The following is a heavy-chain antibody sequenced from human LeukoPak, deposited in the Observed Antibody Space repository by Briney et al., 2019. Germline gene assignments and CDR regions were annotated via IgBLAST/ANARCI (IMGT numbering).Heavy chain of an antibody. J-gene: IGHJ1*01. D-gene: IGHD6-19*01. CDR3: TGDGDLDIAVAGTGHFQH. V-gene: IGHV1-69*06. CDR2: IIPIFGTA. Sequence: ASVKVSCKASGGTFSSYAISWVRQAPGQGLEWMGGIIPIFGTANYAQKFQGRVTITADKSTSTAYMELSSLRSEDTAVYYCTGDGDLDIAVAGTGHFQHWGQGTLVTVSS. CDR1: GGTFSSYA.